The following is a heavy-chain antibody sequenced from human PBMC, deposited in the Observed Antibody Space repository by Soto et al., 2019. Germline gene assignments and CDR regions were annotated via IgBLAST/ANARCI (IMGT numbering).Heavy chain of an antibody. CDR3: ARGCGNSYYYYGMDV. CDR1: GGSISSGGYY. J-gene: IGHJ6*02. Sequence: SETLSLTGTVSGGSISSGGYYWSWIRQHPGKGLEWIGYIYYSGSTYYNPSLKSRVTISVDTSKNQFSLKLSSVTAADTAVYYCARGCGNSYYYYGMDVWGQGTTVTVSS. V-gene: IGHV4-31*03. D-gene: IGHD2-21*02. CDR2: IYYSGST.